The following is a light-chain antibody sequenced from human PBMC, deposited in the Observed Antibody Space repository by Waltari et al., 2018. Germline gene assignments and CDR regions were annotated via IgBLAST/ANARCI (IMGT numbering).Light chain of an antibody. J-gene: IGKJ4*01. Sequence: EIVLTQSPATLSLSPGERATLSCRASKSVSIYLAWYQQKPGQSPRLLIYEVYKRATGIPARISGSGSGTDFTLTISSLEPEDFAVYYCQQRSTWPPSFGGGTKVEIK. CDR1: KSVSIY. V-gene: IGKV3-11*01. CDR2: EVY. CDR3: QQRSTWPPS.